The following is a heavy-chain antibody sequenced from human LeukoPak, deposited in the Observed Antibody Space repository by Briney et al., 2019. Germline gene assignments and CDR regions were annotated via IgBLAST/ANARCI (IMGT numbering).Heavy chain of an antibody. Sequence: SETLSLTCTVSGGSISGYYWSWIRQPAGKGLEWIGRIYTSGNTNYNPSLESRLTMSVDTSKNQFSLKLSSVTAADTAVYYCARQSDSSGYYYLGAFDFWGQGTMVTVSS. CDR1: GGSISGYY. CDR2: IYTSGNT. CDR3: ARQSDSSGYYYLGAFDF. J-gene: IGHJ3*01. V-gene: IGHV4-4*07. D-gene: IGHD3-22*01.